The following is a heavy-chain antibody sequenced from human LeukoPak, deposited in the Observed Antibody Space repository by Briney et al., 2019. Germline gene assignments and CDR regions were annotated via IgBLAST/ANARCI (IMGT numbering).Heavy chain of an antibody. Sequence: SETLSLTCTVSGGSLSSYYWSWLGQAPGKGLEGIGDIYYSGSTNYNPSLTSRVTISVDTSKNQYSLKLSSVTAADTAVYYCTRGSIAYYYMDVWGKGTTVTISS. CDR3: TRGSIAYYYMDV. CDR2: IYYSGST. J-gene: IGHJ6*03. V-gene: IGHV4-59*01. D-gene: IGHD3-22*01. CDR1: GGSLSSYY.